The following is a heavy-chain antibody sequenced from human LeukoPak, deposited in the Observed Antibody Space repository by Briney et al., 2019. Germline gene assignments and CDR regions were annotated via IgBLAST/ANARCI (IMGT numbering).Heavy chain of an antibody. CDR2: ISGGSGTT. Sequence: GGSLRLSCAASGFTFRSYAMSWVRQAPGKGLEWVSAISGGSGTTFYADSVTGRFTISRDNSKSTLYLQLSSLRAEDTAVYYCASPMILPNFNAFDIWGQGTMVTVSS. CDR1: GFTFRSYA. J-gene: IGHJ3*02. V-gene: IGHV3-23*01. D-gene: IGHD3-22*01. CDR3: ASPMILPNFNAFDI.